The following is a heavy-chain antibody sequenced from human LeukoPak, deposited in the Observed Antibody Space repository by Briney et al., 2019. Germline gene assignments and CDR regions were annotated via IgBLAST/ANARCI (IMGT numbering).Heavy chain of an antibody. V-gene: IGHV4-31*03. CDR1: GGSISSGGYY. CDR2: IYYSGST. D-gene: IGHD3-10*01. J-gene: IGHJ4*02. CDR3: ARVGSGVRGVIDY. Sequence: SETLSLTCTVSGGSISSGGYYWSWIRQHPGKGLEWIGYIYYSGSTHYNPSLKSRVTISVDTSKNQFSLKLSSVTAADTAVYYCARVGSGVRGVIDYWGQGTLVTVSS.